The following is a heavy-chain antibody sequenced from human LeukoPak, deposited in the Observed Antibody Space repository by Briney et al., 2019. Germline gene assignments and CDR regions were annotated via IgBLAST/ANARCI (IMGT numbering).Heavy chain of an antibody. CDR1: GYTFTGYY. V-gene: IGHV1-2*02. CDR3: ARSLLITYYDFWSAKNSYYYYMDV. Sequence: GASVKVSCKASGYTFTGYYMHWVRQAPGQGLEWMGWINPNSGGTNYAQKFQGRATMTRDTSISTAYMELSRLRSDDTAVYYCARSLLITYYDFWSAKNSYYYYMDVWGKGTTVTVPS. J-gene: IGHJ6*03. D-gene: IGHD3-3*01. CDR2: INPNSGGT.